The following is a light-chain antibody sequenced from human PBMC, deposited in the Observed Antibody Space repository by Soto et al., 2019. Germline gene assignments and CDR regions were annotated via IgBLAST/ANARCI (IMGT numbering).Light chain of an antibody. CDR1: SSDVGSYNL. CDR2: EGS. Sequence: QSALTQPASVSGSPGQSITISCTGTSSDVGSYNLVSWYQQHPGKAPKLMIYEGSKRPSGVSNRFSGSKSDNTASLTISGLPAEDEADYYCCSYAGSSTIFGGGTKLTVL. V-gene: IGLV2-23*01. CDR3: CSYAGSSTI. J-gene: IGLJ2*01.